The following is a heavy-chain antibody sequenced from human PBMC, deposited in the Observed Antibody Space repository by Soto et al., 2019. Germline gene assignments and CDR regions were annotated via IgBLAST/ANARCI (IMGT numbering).Heavy chain of an antibody. J-gene: IGHJ4*02. Sequence: EMQLVESGGGLVQPGGSLRLSCAGSGLTFRNDWLSWVRQAPGKGLEWVANINKDGSERYYVDSVRGRFTISRDNVENSLYLQLNGLRSEDTAVYYCAVYGYGVSAAAYRGQGTLVTVSS. CDR1: GLTFRNDW. CDR3: AVYGYGVSAAAY. CDR2: INKDGSER. D-gene: IGHD4-17*01. V-gene: IGHV3-7*03.